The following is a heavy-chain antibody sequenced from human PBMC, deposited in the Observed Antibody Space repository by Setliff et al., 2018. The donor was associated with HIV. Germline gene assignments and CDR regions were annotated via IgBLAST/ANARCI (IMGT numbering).Heavy chain of an antibody. V-gene: IGHV3-23*01. CDR2: ISGSAGST. CDR1: GFTFSGYA. CDR3: AKAARDYYDSSGYYIGIDY. Sequence: QPGGSLRLSCAASGFTFSGYAMSWVRQAPGKGLDWVSAISGSAGSTYYADSVKGRFTISRDNSKSTLYLQMNSLRAEDTAVYYCAKAARDYYDSSGYYIGIDYWGRGTLVTVSS. J-gene: IGHJ4*02. D-gene: IGHD3-22*01.